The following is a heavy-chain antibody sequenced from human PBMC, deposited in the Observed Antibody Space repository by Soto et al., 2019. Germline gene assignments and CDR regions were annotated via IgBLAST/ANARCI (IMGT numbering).Heavy chain of an antibody. V-gene: IGHV1-3*01. J-gene: IGHJ4*02. CDR3: ARGEDDCSGGSCTHYFDY. Sequence: QVRLVQSGAEVKKPGASVKVSCKASGYTFTSYAMHWVRQAPGQRLEWMGWINAGNGNTKYSQKFQGRVTITRDTSASTAYIELSSLRSEDTAVYYCARGEDDCSGGSCTHYFDYWGQGTLVTVSS. CDR1: GYTFTSYA. D-gene: IGHD2-15*01. CDR2: INAGNGNT.